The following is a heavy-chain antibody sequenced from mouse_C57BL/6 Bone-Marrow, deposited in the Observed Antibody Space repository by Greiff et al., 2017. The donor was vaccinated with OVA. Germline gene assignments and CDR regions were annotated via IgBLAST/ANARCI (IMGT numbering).Heavy chain of an antibody. Sequence: VQLQQSGAELVRPGASVKLSCTASGFNIKDDYMHWVKQRPEQGLEWIGWIDPENGDTEYASKFQGKATITADTSSNTAYLQLSSLTSEDTDVYYCTTGTTVVARFGYWGQGTTLTVSS. D-gene: IGHD1-1*01. CDR3: TTGTTVVARFGY. V-gene: IGHV14-4*01. CDR2: IDPENGDT. CDR1: GFNIKDDY. J-gene: IGHJ2*01.